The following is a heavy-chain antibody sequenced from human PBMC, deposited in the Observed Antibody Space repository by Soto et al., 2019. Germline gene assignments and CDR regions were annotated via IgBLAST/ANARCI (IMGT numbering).Heavy chain of an antibody. CDR3: ARSSTIFGVVIDDALDI. D-gene: IGHD3-3*01. V-gene: IGHV1-2*04. CDR2: VNPNSGGT. Sequence: ASVKVSFKASGYTFTGYYMHWVRQAPGQGLEWMGWVNPNSGGTNYAQKFQGWVTMTRDTSISTAYMELSRLRSDDTAVYYCARSSTIFGVVIDDALDIWGQGTMVTVSS. J-gene: IGHJ3*02. CDR1: GYTFTGYY.